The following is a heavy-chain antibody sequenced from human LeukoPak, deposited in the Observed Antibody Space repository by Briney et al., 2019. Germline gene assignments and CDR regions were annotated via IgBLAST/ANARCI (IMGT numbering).Heavy chain of an antibody. CDR1: GFTFSSYA. J-gene: IGHJ3*02. CDR3: ARVYGVIDAFDI. Sequence: GESLRLSCAASGFTFSSYAMSWVRQAPGKGLEWVSGINWNGGSTGYADSVKGRFTISRDNAKNSLYLQMNSLRAEDTALYYCARVYGVIDAFDIWGQGTMVTVSS. V-gene: IGHV3-20*04. D-gene: IGHD4-17*01. CDR2: INWNGGST.